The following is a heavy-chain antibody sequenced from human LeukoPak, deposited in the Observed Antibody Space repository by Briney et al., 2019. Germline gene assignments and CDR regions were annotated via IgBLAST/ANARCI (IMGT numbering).Heavy chain of an antibody. Sequence: GGSLRLSCAASGFTFDDYAMHWVRQAPGKGLEWVSGISWNSGSIGYADSVKGRFTISRDNAKNSLYLQMNSLRAEDTALYYCAKESGGSYMGYAFDIWGQGTMVIVSS. D-gene: IGHD1-26*01. CDR1: GFTFDDYA. J-gene: IGHJ3*02. CDR2: ISWNSGSI. V-gene: IGHV3-9*01. CDR3: AKESGGSYMGYAFDI.